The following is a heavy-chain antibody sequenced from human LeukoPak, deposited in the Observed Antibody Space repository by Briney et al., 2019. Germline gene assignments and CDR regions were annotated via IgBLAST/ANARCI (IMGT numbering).Heavy chain of an antibody. J-gene: IGHJ5*02. CDR2: IMPLFGTA. D-gene: IGHD2-15*01. Sequence: SVKVSCKASGGTFSRNDISWVRQAPGQGLEWMGGIMPLFGTAKNAQKFQGRVTITADKSTSTAYMELSSLRSEDTAVYYCARVLNWFDPWGQGTLVTVSS. CDR1: GGTFSRND. V-gene: IGHV1-69*06. CDR3: ARVLNWFDP.